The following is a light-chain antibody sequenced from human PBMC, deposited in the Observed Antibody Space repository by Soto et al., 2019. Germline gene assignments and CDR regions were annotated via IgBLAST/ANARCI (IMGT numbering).Light chain of an antibody. CDR3: QQYYSTPDT. CDR1: QSVLYSSNNKKY. J-gene: IGKJ2*01. CDR2: LAS. V-gene: IGKV4-1*01. Sequence: DNVMTQSPASLAVSLGERATINCKSSQSVLYSSNNKKYLAWYQQKPGQPPKLLIYLASTRESGVPDRFSGSGSGTDFTLTISSLQAEDVAVYYCQQYYSTPDTFGQGTKLEIK.